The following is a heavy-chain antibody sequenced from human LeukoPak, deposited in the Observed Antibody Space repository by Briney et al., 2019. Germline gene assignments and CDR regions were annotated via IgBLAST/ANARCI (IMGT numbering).Heavy chain of an antibody. J-gene: IGHJ6*04. V-gene: IGHV3-7*03. Sequence: GGSLRLSCAVFGFPFSNSWMYWVRQAPGKGLEGVANINKDGGGTSYVDSVKGRFIISRDNARNSLYLQMNSLRVEDTAVYFCAGGNSMDVWGKGTAVTVSS. CDR1: GFPFSNSW. CDR3: AGGNSMDV. CDR2: INKDGGGT. D-gene: IGHD2/OR15-2a*01.